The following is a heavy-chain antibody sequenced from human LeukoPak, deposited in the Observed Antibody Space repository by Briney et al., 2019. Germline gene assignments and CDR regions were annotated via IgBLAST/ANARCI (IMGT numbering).Heavy chain of an antibody. CDR2: ISAYNGNT. V-gene: IGHV1-18*01. CDR1: GYTFTSHG. CDR3: AREYCSGGSCYSADY. D-gene: IGHD2-15*01. J-gene: IGHJ4*02. Sequence: ASVKVSCKASGYTFTSHGISWVRQAPGQGLEWMGWISAYNGNTNYAQKLQGRVTMTTDTSTSTAYMELRSLRSDDTAVYYCAREYCSGGSCYSADYWGQGTLVTVSS.